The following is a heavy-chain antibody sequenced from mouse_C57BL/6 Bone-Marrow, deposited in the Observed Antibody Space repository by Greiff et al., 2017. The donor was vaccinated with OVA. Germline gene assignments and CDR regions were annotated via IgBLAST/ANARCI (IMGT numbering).Heavy chain of an antibody. V-gene: IGHV1-59*01. CDR3: ASDATVVADY. CDR2: IDPSDSYT. Sequence: VQLQQPGAELVRPGTSVKLSCKASGYTFTSYWMHWVKQRPGQGLEWIGVIDPSDSYTNYNQKFKGKATLTVDTSSSTAYMQLSSLTSEYSAVYYCASDATVVADYWGQGTTLTVSS. J-gene: IGHJ2*01. CDR1: GYTFTSYW. D-gene: IGHD1-1*01.